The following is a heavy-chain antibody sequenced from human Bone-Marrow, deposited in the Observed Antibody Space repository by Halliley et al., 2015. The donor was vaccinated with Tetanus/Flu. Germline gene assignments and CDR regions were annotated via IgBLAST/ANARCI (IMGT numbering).Heavy chain of an antibody. V-gene: IGHV3-53*01. J-gene: IGHJ6*02. Sequence: SVVHGGGAKFYADSVRGRFPISRDNSKNTLYLQMNSLRVDDTAMYYCARDYGSDRTGYYGLDVWGQGATVTVSS. CDR3: ARDYGSDRTGYYGLDV. CDR2: VHGGGAK. D-gene: IGHD3-10*01.